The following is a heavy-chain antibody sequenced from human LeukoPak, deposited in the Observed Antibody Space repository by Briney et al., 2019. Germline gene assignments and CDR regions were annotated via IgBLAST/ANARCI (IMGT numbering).Heavy chain of an antibody. Sequence: SETLSLTCTVSGGPISSYYWSWIRQPPGKGLEWIGYIYYSGSTNYNPSLKSRVTISVDTSKNQFSLKLSSVTAADTAVYYCAREPPGIDDAFDIWGQGTMVTVS. V-gene: IGHV4-59*01. D-gene: IGHD2-15*01. J-gene: IGHJ3*02. CDR2: IYYSGST. CDR1: GGPISSYY. CDR3: AREPPGIDDAFDI.